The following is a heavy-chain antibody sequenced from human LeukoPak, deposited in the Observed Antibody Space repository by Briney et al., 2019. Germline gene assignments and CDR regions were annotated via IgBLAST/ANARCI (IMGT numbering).Heavy chain of an antibody. V-gene: IGHV4-61*02. CDR1: GGSISSGSHY. Sequence: SQTPSLTCTVSGGSISSGSHYWSWIRQPAGKGLEWIGRIYTSGSTNYNPSLESRVTISVDTSRNQFSLKLSSVTAADTAVYYCARDGRLEGCGGDCYPDYWGQGTLVTVSS. J-gene: IGHJ4*02. CDR2: IYTSGST. D-gene: IGHD2-21*01. CDR3: ARDGRLEGCGGDCYPDY.